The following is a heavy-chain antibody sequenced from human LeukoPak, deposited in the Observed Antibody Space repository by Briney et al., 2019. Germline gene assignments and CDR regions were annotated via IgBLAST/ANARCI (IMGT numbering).Heavy chain of an antibody. V-gene: IGHV4-4*09. CDR1: GGSISSYY. CDR2: IYSSETT. CDR3: ARGGYYDRGGYYPLMDS. Sequence: SETLSLTCSVSGGSISSYYWIWIRQPPGKGLECIGYIYSSETTTYNPSLKSRVTISVDTSKIQFSLKLNSVTAADTAVYYCARGGYYDRGGYYPLMDSWGQGTLVTVSS. J-gene: IGHJ4*02. D-gene: IGHD3-22*01.